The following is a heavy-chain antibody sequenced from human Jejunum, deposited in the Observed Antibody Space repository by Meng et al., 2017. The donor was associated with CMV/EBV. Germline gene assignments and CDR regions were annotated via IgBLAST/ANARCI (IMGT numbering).Heavy chain of an antibody. Sequence: QVQLVGSGGGWVQPGGSLTLTCAASGFTFSDYGIHWVRQAPGKGLEWVAFVPHDGTSKYYADSVKGRFTISRDNSENTLYLQMSSLRAEDTAVYYCVKDVAYWGQGTLVTVSS. CDR1: GFTFSDYG. CDR3: VKDVAY. V-gene: IGHV3-30*02. D-gene: IGHD2-21*01. J-gene: IGHJ4*02. CDR2: VPHDGTSK.